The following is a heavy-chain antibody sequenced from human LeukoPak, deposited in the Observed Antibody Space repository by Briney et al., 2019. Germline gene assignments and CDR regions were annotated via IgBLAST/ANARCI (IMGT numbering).Heavy chain of an antibody. CDR1: GFTVSSNY. CDR2: IYSGGSA. D-gene: IGHD4-23*01. Sequence: GGSLRLSCAASGFTVSSNYMSWVRQAPGKGLEWVSVIYSGGSAYYADSVKGRFTISRDNSKNTLYLQMNSLRAEDTAVYYCARVGDYGGNIWFDPWGQGTLVTVSS. CDR3: ARVGDYGGNIWFDP. J-gene: IGHJ5*02. V-gene: IGHV3-53*01.